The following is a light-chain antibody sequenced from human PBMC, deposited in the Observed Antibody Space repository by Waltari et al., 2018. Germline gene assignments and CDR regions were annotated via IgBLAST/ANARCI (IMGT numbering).Light chain of an antibody. CDR1: QTVLYSSNNQNY. V-gene: IGKV4-1*01. CDR2: WAS. CDR3: QQYYSAPLT. Sequence: DIVMTQSPDSLAVSLGERATINCKSSQTVLYSSNNQNYLAWYQKRPGQPPTLLIYWASTRESGVPDRFIGSGSGTDFTLTISSLQAEDVALYYCQQYYSAPLTFGQGTKVEIK. J-gene: IGKJ1*01.